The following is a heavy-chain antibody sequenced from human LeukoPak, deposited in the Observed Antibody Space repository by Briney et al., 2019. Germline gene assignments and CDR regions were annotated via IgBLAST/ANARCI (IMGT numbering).Heavy chain of an antibody. CDR1: GGSFSSSSYY. D-gene: IGHD5-18*01. Sequence: SETLSLTCTVPGGSFSSSSYYWGWIRQPPGKGLEWIGSMYYSGNTYYSPSVKSRVTMAVDTSKNQFSLKLTSATAADTAVYYCARHWRYSGGSCYFENWGQGTLVTVSS. CDR3: ARHWRYSGGSCYFEN. V-gene: IGHV4-39*01. CDR2: MYYSGNT. J-gene: IGHJ4*02.